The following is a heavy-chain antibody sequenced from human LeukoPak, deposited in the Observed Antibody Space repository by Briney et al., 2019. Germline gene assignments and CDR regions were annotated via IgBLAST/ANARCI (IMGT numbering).Heavy chain of an antibody. V-gene: IGHV1-69*04. CDR2: IIPILGIA. J-gene: IGHJ3*02. Sequence: ASVKVSCKASGGTFSSYAISWVRQAPGRGLEWMGRIIPILGIANYAQKFQGRVTITADKSTSTAYMELSSLRSEDTAVYYCARAARGALDAFDIWGQGTMVTVSS. CDR3: ARAARGALDAFDI. CDR1: GGTFSSYA. D-gene: IGHD4-17*01.